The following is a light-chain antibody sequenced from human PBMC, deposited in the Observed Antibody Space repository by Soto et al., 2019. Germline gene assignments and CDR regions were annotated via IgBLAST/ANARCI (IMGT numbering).Light chain of an antibody. CDR2: QDS. CDR3: QAWDSSTYVV. CDR1: KLGDKY. J-gene: IGLJ2*01. Sequence: SYELTQPPSVSVSPGQTASITCSGDKLGDKYARWYQQKPGQSPVLVIYQDSKRPSGSPERFSGSNSGNTATLTISGTQAMDEADYYCQAWDSSTYVVFGGGTKLTVL. V-gene: IGLV3-1*01.